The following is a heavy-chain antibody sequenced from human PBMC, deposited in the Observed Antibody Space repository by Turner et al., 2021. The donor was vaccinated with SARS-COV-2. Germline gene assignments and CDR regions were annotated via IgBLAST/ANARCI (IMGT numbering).Heavy chain of an antibody. Sequence: QLQLQESGPGLVKPSETLSLTCTVSGGSITSSSYYWGWIRQPPGKGLEWIGSIYYSGITYYNPSLKSRVTISVDTSKNQFSLKLSSVTAADTAVYYCARHSPELRGDYFDYWGQGTLVTVSS. V-gene: IGHV4-39*01. D-gene: IGHD1-26*01. CDR1: GGSITSSSYY. J-gene: IGHJ4*02. CDR3: ARHSPELRGDYFDY. CDR2: IYYSGIT.